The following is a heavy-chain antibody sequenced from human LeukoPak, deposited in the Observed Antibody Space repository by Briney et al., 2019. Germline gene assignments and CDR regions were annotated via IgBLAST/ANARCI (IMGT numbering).Heavy chain of an antibody. CDR1: GFTFSSYV. V-gene: IGHV3-53*01. CDR2: IYSGGNT. J-gene: IGHJ4*02. Sequence: GGSLRPSCAASGFTFSSYVMSWVRQAPGKGVEWVSFIYSGGNTYYADSVKGRFTISRDNSKTTVHLQMNSLRAEDTAMDYCARRAGDYSHPYDYWGQGTLVTVSS. CDR3: ARRAGDYSHPYDY. D-gene: IGHD3-22*01.